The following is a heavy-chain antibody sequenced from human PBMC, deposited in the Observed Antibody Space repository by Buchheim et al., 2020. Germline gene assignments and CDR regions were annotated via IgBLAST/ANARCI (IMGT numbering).Heavy chain of an antibody. CDR1: GFTFSDYY. J-gene: IGHJ6*02. V-gene: IGHV3-11*06. CDR2: ISSSSSYT. CDR3: ARDPRNSSGWYEGRYYYGMDV. Sequence: QVQLVESGGGLVKPGGSLRLSCAASGFTFSDYYMSWIRQAPGKGLEWVSYISSSSSYTNYADSVKGRFTISRDNANHSLYLQMNSMRAEDTAVYYCARDPRNSSGWYEGRYYYGMDVWGQGTT. D-gene: IGHD6-19*01.